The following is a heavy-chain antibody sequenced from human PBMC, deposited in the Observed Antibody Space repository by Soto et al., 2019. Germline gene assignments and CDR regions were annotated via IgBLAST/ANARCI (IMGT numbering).Heavy chain of an antibody. V-gene: IGHV4-39*01. CDR3: AGRWFGELLWGNWFDP. J-gene: IGHJ5*02. D-gene: IGHD3-10*01. CDR2: IYYSGST. Sequence: QLQLQESGPGLVKPSETLSLTCTVSGGSISSSSYYWGWIRQPPGKGLEWIGSIYYSGSTYYNPSLKSRVTISVDTSKNQFSLKLSSVTAADTAVYYCAGRWFGELLWGNWFDPWGQGTLVTVSS. CDR1: GGSISSSSYY.